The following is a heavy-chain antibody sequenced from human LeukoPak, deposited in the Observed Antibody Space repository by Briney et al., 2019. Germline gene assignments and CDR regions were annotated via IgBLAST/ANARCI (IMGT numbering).Heavy chain of an antibody. Sequence: GGSLRLSCVASGFTVSSNYMSWVRQAPGKGLEWVSVIYSGGSTYYADSVKGRFAISRDNSKNTLYLQMNSLRAEDTAVYYCARAFGYFDYWGQGTLVTVSS. CDR3: ARAFGYFDY. V-gene: IGHV3-66*01. CDR1: GFTVSSNY. CDR2: IYSGGST. J-gene: IGHJ4*02. D-gene: IGHD3-10*01.